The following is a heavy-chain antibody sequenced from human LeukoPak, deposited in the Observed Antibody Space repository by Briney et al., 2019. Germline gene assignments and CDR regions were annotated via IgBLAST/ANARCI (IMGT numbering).Heavy chain of an antibody. CDR3: ARMYYYDSSINPNWFDP. V-gene: IGHV1-8*01. CDR1: GYTFTSYD. J-gene: IGHJ5*02. D-gene: IGHD3-22*01. Sequence: ASVKVSCKASGYTFTSYDINWVRQATGQGLEWMGWMNPNSGSTGYAQKFQGRVTMTRNTSINTAYMELNSVRSEDTAIYYCARMYYYDSSINPNWFDPWGQGTLVTVSS. CDR2: MNPNSGST.